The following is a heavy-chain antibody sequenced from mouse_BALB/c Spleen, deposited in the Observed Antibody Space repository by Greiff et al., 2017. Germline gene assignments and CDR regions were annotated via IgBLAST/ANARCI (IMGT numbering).Heavy chain of an antibody. CDR1: GYSITSGYY. D-gene: IGHD1-2*01. CDR3: ARDHYYLDY. Sequence: EVKLMESGPGLVKPSQSLSLTCSVTGYSITSGYYWNWIRQFPGNKLEWMGYISYDGSNNYNPSLKNRISITRDTSKNQFFLKLNSVTTEDTATYYCARDHYYLDYWGQGTTLTVSS. V-gene: IGHV3-6*02. CDR2: ISYDGSN. J-gene: IGHJ2*01.